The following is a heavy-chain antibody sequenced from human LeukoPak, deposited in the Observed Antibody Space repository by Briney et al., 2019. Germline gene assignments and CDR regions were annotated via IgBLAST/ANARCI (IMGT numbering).Heavy chain of an antibody. CDR3: ARGEWDLLFDY. D-gene: IGHD1-26*01. CDR2: IFYSGST. J-gene: IGHJ4*02. CDR1: GGSISGYY. V-gene: IGHV4-59*01. Sequence: SETLSLTCTVSGGSISGYYWSWIRQPPGKGLEWIGYIFYSGSTNYNPSLKSRVTISVDTSKNQFSLKLSSVTAADTAVYYCARGEWDLLFDYWGQGTLVTVSA.